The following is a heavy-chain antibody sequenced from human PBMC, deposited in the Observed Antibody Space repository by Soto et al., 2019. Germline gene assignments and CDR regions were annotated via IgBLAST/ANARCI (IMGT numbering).Heavy chain of an antibody. Sequence: PSETLSLTCTVSGGSISSYYVSWIRQSAGKGLEWIGRIDTSGTTNYNPSLKSRVTISVDTSKNQFSLKLSSVTAADTAVYYCARSSNYYGSGSYYYWGQGTLVTVSS. CDR2: IDTSGTT. CDR1: GGSISSYY. CDR3: ARSSNYYGSGSYYY. V-gene: IGHV4-4*07. D-gene: IGHD3-10*01. J-gene: IGHJ4*02.